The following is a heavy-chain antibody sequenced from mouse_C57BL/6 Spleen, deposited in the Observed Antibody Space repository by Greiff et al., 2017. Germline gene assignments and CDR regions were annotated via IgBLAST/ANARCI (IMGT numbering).Heavy chain of an antibody. CDR3: ARGDDGYSFAY. CDR1: GYTFTSYW. Sequence: QVQLQQPGAELVKPGASVKMSCKASGYTFTSYWITWVKQSPGQGLEWIGDIYPGSGSTNYTEKFKSKATLTVDTSSSPAYMQLSSLTSEDAAVYYGARGDDGYSFAYWGQGTLVTVSA. J-gene: IGHJ3*01. D-gene: IGHD2-3*01. V-gene: IGHV1-55*01. CDR2: IYPGSGST.